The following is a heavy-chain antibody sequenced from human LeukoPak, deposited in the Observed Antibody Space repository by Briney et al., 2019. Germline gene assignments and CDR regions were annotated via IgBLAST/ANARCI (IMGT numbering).Heavy chain of an antibody. CDR1: GGSISSGGYY. D-gene: IGHD1-7*01. V-gene: IGHV4-31*03. Sequence: TSETLSLTCTVSGGSISSGGYYWSWIHQHPGKGLEWIGYIYYSGSTYYNPSLKSRVTISVDTSKNQFSLKLSSVTAADTAVYYCARVRQKYNWNYWFDPWGQGTLVTVSS. CDR2: IYYSGST. J-gene: IGHJ5*02. CDR3: ARVRQKYNWNYWFDP.